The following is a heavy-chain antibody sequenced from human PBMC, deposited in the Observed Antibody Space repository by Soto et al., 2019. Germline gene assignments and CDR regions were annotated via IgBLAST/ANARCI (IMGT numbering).Heavy chain of an antibody. Sequence: SETLSLTCTVSGGSISSYYWSWIRQPAGKGLEWIGRIYTSGSTNYNPSLKSRVTMSVDTSKKQFSLKLSSVTAADTAVYYCARVRDYDRSGYYAVSWLHPSGQGTLVTV. CDR3: ARVRDYDRSGYYAVSWLHP. V-gene: IGHV4-4*07. CDR2: IYTSGST. CDR1: GGSISSYY. J-gene: IGHJ5*02. D-gene: IGHD3-22*01.